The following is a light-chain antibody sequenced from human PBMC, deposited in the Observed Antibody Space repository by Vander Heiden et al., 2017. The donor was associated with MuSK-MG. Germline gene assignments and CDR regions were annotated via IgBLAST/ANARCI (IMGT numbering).Light chain of an antibody. J-gene: IGKJ1*01. CDR2: RAS. CDR1: LSISRW. Sequence: DIQMTQSPSSLSASVGDRVTITCRTSLSISRWLAWYQQKPGKAPRLLISRASNLVSGVPSRFSGSGSDTGFTLTISSLQPDDFATYYCQQYNTWFGQGTKVEIK. V-gene: IGKV1-5*03. CDR3: QQYNTW.